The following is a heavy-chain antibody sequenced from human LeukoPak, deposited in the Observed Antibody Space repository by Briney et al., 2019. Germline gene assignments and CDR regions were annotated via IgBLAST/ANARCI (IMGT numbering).Heavy chain of an antibody. CDR3: GRARDGSDAFDI. V-gene: IGHV1-2*02. Sequence: AAVKVSCKSSGYTFTGYYMHWVRQPPGQGLEWMGWINPNSGGTNYAQKFQGRVTMTRDTSISTAYMELSRLRCVDRAVSLFGRARDGSDAFDIWGQGTMVTVSS. J-gene: IGHJ3*02. D-gene: IGHD5-24*01. CDR2: INPNSGGT. CDR1: GYTFTGYY.